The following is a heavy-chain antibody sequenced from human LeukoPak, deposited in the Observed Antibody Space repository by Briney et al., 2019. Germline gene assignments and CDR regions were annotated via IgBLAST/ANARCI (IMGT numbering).Heavy chain of an antibody. J-gene: IGHJ3*02. CDR2: IIPIFGTA. CDR1: GGTFSSYA. V-gene: IGHV1-69*13. D-gene: IGHD3-22*01. CDR3: ATSYYYDRWGRAFDI. Sequence: ASVKVSCKASGGTFSSYAISWVRQAPGQGLGWMGGIIPIFGTAKYAQKFQGRVTITADEATSTAYMELSSLRSEDTAVYCCATSYYYDRWGRAFDIWGQGTMVTVSS.